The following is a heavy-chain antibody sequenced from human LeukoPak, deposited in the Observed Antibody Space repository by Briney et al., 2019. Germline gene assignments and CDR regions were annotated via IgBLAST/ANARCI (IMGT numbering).Heavy chain of an antibody. J-gene: IGHJ6*03. Sequence: SETLSLTCAVYGGSFSGYYWSWIRQPPGKGLEWIGEINHSGSTNYNPSLKSRVTISVDTSKNQFSLKLSSVTAADTAVYYCARGATVTGQYYYYCMDVWGKGTTVTVSS. CDR2: INHSGST. CDR1: GGSFSGYY. D-gene: IGHD4-17*01. CDR3: ARGATVTGQYYYYCMDV. V-gene: IGHV4-34*01.